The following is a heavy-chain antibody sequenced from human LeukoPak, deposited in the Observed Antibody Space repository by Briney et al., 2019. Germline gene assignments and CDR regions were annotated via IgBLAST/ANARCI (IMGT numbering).Heavy chain of an antibody. Sequence: SETLSLTCAVYGGSFSGYYWSWIRQPPGKGLEWIGEIFHTGSTNYNPSLKSRVTISVDTSKNQFSLKLSSVTAADTAVYYCARTYSSNWLYFDYWGQGTLVTVSS. J-gene: IGHJ4*02. CDR3: ARTYSSNWLYFDY. CDR1: GGSFSGYY. D-gene: IGHD6-13*01. CDR2: IFHTGST. V-gene: IGHV4-34*12.